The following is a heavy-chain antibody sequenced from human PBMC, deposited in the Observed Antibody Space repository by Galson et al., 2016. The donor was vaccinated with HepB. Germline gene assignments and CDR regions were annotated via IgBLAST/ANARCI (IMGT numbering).Heavy chain of an antibody. CDR2: ISYHGSNI. D-gene: IGHD3-22*01. CDR1: GFTFSNYG. J-gene: IGHJ5*02. CDR3: AKGSYDRNGYYLNWFDP. Sequence: SLRLSCAASGFTFSNYGMHWVRQAPGKGLEWVAAISYHGSNIYYGDSVKGRITISRDNSKNALYLQMNSLRPEDTAVYYCAKGSYDRNGYYLNWFDPWGQGTLVTVSS. V-gene: IGHV3-30*18.